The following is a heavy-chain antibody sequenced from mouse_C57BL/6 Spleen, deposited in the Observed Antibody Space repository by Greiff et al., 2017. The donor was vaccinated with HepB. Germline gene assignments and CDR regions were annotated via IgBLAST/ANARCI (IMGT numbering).Heavy chain of an antibody. CDR2: INPNNGGT. J-gene: IGHJ4*01. CDR3: ARLAKSSYVGYAMDY. D-gene: IGHD1-1*01. CDR1: GYTFTDYN. V-gene: IGHV1-18*01. Sequence: VQLQQSGPELVKPGASVKIPCKASGYTFTDYNMDWVKQSHGKSLEWIGDINPNNGGTIYNQKFKGKATLTVDKSSSTAYMELRSLTSEDTAVYYCARLAKSSYVGYAMDYWGQGTSVTVSS.